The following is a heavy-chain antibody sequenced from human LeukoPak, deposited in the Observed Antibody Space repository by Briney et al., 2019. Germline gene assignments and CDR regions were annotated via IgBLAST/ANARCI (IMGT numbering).Heavy chain of an antibody. CDR3: ARDRIAVAVTFGPYYFDY. CDR2: INHSGTT. J-gene: IGHJ4*02. V-gene: IGHV4-34*01. D-gene: IGHD6-19*01. Sequence: SETLSLTCAVYGGSLSGYYWSWIRQPPGKGLEWIGEINHSGTTNYHPSLKSRVTISVDTSKNQFSLKLSSVTAADTAVYYCARDRIAVAVTFGPYYFDYWGQGTLVTVSS. CDR1: GGSLSGYY.